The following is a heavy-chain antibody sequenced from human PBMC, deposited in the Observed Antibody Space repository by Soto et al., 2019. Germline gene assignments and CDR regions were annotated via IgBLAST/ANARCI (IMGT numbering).Heavy chain of an antibody. D-gene: IGHD3-10*01. J-gene: IGHJ6*02. CDR3: ARLWFGELLDYYYCYGMDV. CDR2: INHSGST. Sequence: QVQLQQWGAGLLKPSETLSLTCAVYGGSFSGYYWSWIRQPPGKGLEWIGEINHSGSTNYNPSLKSRVTISVDTSKNQFSLKLSSVTAADTAVYYCARLWFGELLDYYYCYGMDVWGQGTTVTVSS. V-gene: IGHV4-34*01. CDR1: GGSFSGYY.